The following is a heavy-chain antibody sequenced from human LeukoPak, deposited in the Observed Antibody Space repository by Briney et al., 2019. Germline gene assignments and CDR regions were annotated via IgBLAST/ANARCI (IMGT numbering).Heavy chain of an antibody. V-gene: IGHV4-59*01. D-gene: IGHD3-22*01. CDR3: ARDNLQPNYYDSSGYYRFFDY. Sequence: GSLRLSCAASGFTFNKYWVTWVRQAPGKGLEWIGYIYYSGSTNYNPSLKSRVTISVDTSKNQFSLKLSSVTAADTAVYYCARDNLQPNYYDSSGYYRFFDYWGQGTLVTVSS. CDR2: IYYSGST. CDR1: GFTFNKYW. J-gene: IGHJ4*02.